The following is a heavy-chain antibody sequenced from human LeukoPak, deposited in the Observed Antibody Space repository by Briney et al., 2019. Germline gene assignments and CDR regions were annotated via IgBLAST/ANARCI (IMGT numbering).Heavy chain of an antibody. Sequence: PSETLSLTCTVSGGSISSYYWSWLRQPPGKGLEWIGEINHSGSTNYNPSLKSRVTISVDTSKNQFSLKLSSVTAADTAVYYCARGSVTFDPWGQGTLVTVSS. D-gene: IGHD4-17*01. CDR2: INHSGST. CDR3: ARGSVTFDP. V-gene: IGHV4-34*01. CDR1: GGSISSYY. J-gene: IGHJ5*02.